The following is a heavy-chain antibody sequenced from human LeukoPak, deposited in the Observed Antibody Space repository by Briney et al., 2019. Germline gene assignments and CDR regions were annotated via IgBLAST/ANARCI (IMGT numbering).Heavy chain of an antibody. V-gene: IGHV4-59*05. CDR3: ASQTGTDFWSGHTAFDI. CDR1: GGSISSYY. J-gene: IGHJ3*02. CDR2: IYYSGST. D-gene: IGHD3-3*01. Sequence: PSETLSLTCTVSGGSISSYYWSWIRQPPGKGLEWIGSIYYSGSTYYNPSLKSRVTISVDTSKNQFSLKLSSVTAADTAVYYCASQTGTDFWSGHTAFDIWGQGTMVTVSS.